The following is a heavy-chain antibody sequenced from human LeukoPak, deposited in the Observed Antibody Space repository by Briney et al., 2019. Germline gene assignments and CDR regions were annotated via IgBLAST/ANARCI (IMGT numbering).Heavy chain of an antibody. J-gene: IGHJ4*02. Sequence: SETLSLTCTVSGGSIRSSSYYWGWIRQPPGKGLEWIGSIYYTGSTYYNPSLKSRVTISVDTSKNQFSLKLSSVTAADTAVYYCARGVWSGYYLGYWGQGTLVTVSS. CDR3: ARGVWSGYYLGY. CDR1: GGSIRSSSYY. D-gene: IGHD3-3*01. CDR2: IYYTGST. V-gene: IGHV4-39*07.